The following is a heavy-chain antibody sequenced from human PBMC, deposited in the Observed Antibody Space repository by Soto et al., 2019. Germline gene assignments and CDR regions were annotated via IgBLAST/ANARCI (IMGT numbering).Heavy chain of an antibody. CDR2: ISSGSSNI. D-gene: IGHD2-21*02. CDR1: GFAFRSYN. Sequence: RLSCAASGFAFRSYNINWVRQAPGKGLEWVASISSGSSNIYYADSVKGRFTISRDNAKNSLYLQMDSLRAEDSAVYYCASATVVTATFDFWGQGTLVTVSS. V-gene: IGHV3-21*01. J-gene: IGHJ4*02. CDR3: ASATVVTATFDF.